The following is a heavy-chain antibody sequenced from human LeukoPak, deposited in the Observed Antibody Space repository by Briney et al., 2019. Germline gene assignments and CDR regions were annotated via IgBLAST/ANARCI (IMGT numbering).Heavy chain of an antibody. CDR1: GYPLNDLS. D-gene: IGHD2-15*01. V-gene: IGHV1-24*01. Sequence: GASLKVSCTVSGYPLNDLSIHWVRQAPGKGLEWMGGFDPDRGETIYAEKFQGRPKLTQDTSTDTAYMELTSLRSEVTAVIFCATRLPYYATDDSWGQGTLVTVSS. J-gene: IGHJ1*01. CDR2: FDPDRGET. CDR3: ATRLPYYATDDS.